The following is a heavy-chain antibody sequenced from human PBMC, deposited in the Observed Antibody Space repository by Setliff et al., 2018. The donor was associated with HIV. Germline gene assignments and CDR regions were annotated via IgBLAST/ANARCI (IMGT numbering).Heavy chain of an antibody. V-gene: IGHV4-38-2*02. CDR3: ARDGFWSGYIDY. Sequence: PSETLSLTCTVSGYSISSGYYWGWIRQPPGKGLEWIGSIYHSGSTYYNPSLKSRVTMSVDTSKNQFSLKLSSVTAAATAVYYCARDGFWSGYIDYWGQGTLVTVSS. J-gene: IGHJ4*02. CDR2: IYHSGST. CDR1: GYSISSGYY. D-gene: IGHD3-3*01.